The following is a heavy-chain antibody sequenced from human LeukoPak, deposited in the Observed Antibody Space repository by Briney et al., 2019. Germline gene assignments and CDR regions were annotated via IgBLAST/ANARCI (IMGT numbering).Heavy chain of an antibody. CDR2: MYYSGST. CDR3: ARDRVGQQLVGRNYYYYYMDV. CDR1: GDSISSYY. J-gene: IGHJ6*03. D-gene: IGHD6-13*01. Sequence: SETLSLTCTVSGDSISSYYWSWIRQPPGKGLEWIGYMYYSGSTNYNPSLKSRVTISVDTSKNQFSLKLSSVTAADTAVYYCARDRVGQQLVGRNYYYYYMDVWGKGTTVTISS. V-gene: IGHV4-59*01.